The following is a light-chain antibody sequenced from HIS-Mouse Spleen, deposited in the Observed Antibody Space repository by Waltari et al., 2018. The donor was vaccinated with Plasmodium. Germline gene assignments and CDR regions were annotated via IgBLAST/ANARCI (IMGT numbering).Light chain of an antibody. V-gene: IGKV1-9*01. CDR3: QQLNSYPLT. CDR1: QGISSY. CDR2: AAS. Sequence: DIQLTQSPSFLSASVGDRVTITCRASQGISSYLAWYQQKPGKAPKLLIYAASTLQSGVPSSFSGSGSVTEFTLTISSLQPEDFATYYCQQLNSYPLTCGGGAKVEIK. J-gene: IGKJ4*01.